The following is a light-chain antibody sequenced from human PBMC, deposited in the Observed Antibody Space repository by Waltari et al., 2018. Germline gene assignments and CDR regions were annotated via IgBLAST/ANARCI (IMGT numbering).Light chain of an antibody. CDR2: DVS. J-gene: IGLJ3*02. Sequence: QSALTQPASVSGSPGQSITISCTGTSSDVGGYNYFSWYQQHPSKAPKLMIYDVSNRPSGVSIRFSVSKSDNTASLTISGLLAEDEADYYCSSYTSSKTWVFGGGTRLTVL. CDR3: SSYTSSKTWV. CDR1: SSDVGGYNY. V-gene: IGLV2-14*03.